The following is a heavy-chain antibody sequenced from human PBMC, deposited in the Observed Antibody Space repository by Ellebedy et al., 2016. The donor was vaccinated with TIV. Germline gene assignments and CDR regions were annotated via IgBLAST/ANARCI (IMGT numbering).Heavy chain of an antibody. CDR1: GGSINSYC. Sequence: MPSETLSLTCTISGGSINSYCWSWIRQPAGKGLEWIGNIYNSGSTKFSPSLKSRVTLSVDTSKNQVSLRLSSVTAADTAVYYCAICRDHAFDIWGQGTTVTVSS. D-gene: IGHD2-2*01. CDR2: IYNSGST. J-gene: IGHJ3*02. V-gene: IGHV4-4*07. CDR3: AICRDHAFDI.